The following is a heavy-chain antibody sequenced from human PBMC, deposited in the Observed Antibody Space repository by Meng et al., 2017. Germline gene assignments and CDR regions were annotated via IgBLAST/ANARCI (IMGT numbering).Heavy chain of an antibody. V-gene: IGHV3-69-1*02. CDR2: ISSSSTI. CDR1: GFTFSDYY. Sequence: GESLKISCAASGFTFSDYYMNWVRQAPGKGLEWVSSISSSSTIYYADSVKGRFTISRDNAKNSLYLQMNILRAEDTAVYYCARGGGGYYDSSGYYYGDYWGQGTLVTVSS. J-gene: IGHJ4*02. D-gene: IGHD3-22*01. CDR3: ARGGGGYYDSSGYYYGDY.